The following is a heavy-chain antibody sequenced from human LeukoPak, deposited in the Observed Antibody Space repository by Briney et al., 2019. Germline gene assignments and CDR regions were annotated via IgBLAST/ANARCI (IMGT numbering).Heavy chain of an antibody. Sequence: GGSLRLSCATSGFTFSSYSMTWVRQAPGKGLEWVAKIKQDGSEKNYVDSVKGRFTISRDNTKNSLFLQMNSLRAEDTAVYYCARAMGTSYGFWSGSYTVSYFYYMDVWGKGTTVTVPS. CDR2: IKQDGSEK. D-gene: IGHD3-3*01. V-gene: IGHV3-7*01. CDR1: GFTFSSYS. J-gene: IGHJ6*03. CDR3: ARAMGTSYGFWSGSYTVSYFYYMDV.